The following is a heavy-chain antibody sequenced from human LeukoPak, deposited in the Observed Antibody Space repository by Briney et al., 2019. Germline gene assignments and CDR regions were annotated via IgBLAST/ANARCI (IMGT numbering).Heavy chain of an antibody. Sequence: SGGSLRLSCAASGFTFSSYAMHWVRQAPGKGLEWVAVISYDGSNKYYADSVKGRSTISRDNSKNTLYLQMNSLRAEDTAVYYCARSGSFAYFDYWGQGTLVTVSS. D-gene: IGHD1-26*01. V-gene: IGHV3-30-3*01. CDR1: GFTFSSYA. CDR3: ARSGSFAYFDY. J-gene: IGHJ4*02. CDR2: ISYDGSNK.